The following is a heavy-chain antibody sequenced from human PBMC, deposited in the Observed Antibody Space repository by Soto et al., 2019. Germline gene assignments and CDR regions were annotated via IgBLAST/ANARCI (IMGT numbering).Heavy chain of an antibody. D-gene: IGHD3-22*01. CDR1: GYSFTTNW. J-gene: IGHJ4*02. Sequence: GEFLKISCKGSGYSFTTNWIGWVRPMPGKGLEWMGIIYPGDSDTRYSPSFQGQVTISADKSISTAYLQWSSLKASDTAMYYCVRDGGLRWLGYFDYWGQGTLVTVSS. CDR3: VRDGGLRWLGYFDY. V-gene: IGHV5-51*01. CDR2: IYPGDSDT.